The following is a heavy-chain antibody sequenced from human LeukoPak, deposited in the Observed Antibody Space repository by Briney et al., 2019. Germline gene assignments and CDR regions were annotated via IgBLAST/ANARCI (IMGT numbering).Heavy chain of an antibody. CDR1: GYTFTSYG. CDR3: ALMLRGVIYHFDS. V-gene: IGHV1-2*02. CDR2: IDPNSGGT. Sequence: ASVKVSCKASGYTFTSYGISWVRQAPGQGLEWMGWIDPNSGGTNYARKFEGGVTMTRDTSISTDYMELSRLKSDDTAVYYCALMLRGVIYHFDSWGQGTLVTVSP. J-gene: IGHJ4*02. D-gene: IGHD3-10*01.